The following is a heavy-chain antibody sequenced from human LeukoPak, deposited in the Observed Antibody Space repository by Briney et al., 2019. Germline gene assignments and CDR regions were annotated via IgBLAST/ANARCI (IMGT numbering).Heavy chain of an antibody. Sequence: PSETLSLTCTVSGGSISSYYWSWIRQPPGKGLEWIGYIYYSGTTYDSPSLKSRVSMYVDTSKNEFSLKLSSVTAADTAVYYCARRAPSWFDPWGRGTLVIVSS. CDR2: IYYSGTT. J-gene: IGHJ5*02. CDR1: GGSISSYY. V-gene: IGHV4-59*04. CDR3: ARRAPSWFDP.